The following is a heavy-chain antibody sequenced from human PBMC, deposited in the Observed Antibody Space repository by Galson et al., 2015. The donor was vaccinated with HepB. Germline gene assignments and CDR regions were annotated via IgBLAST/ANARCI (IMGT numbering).Heavy chain of an antibody. CDR1: GYTFTSYG. CDR3: ARDLRYYDILTGYYTLGEY. J-gene: IGHJ4*02. Sequence: SVKVSCKASGYTFTSYGISWVRQAPGQGLEWMGWISAYNGNTNHAQKLQGRVTMTTDTSTSTACMELRSLRSDDTAVYYCARDLRYYDILTGYYTLGEYWGQGTLVTVSS. CDR2: ISAYNGNT. D-gene: IGHD3-9*01. V-gene: IGHV1-18*01.